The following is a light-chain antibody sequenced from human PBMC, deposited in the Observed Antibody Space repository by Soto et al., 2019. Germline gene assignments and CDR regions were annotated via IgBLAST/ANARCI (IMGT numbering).Light chain of an antibody. V-gene: IGKV1-33*01. J-gene: IGKJ2*01. CDR3: QHYDNLPYT. CDR2: DAS. CDR1: HDINNY. Sequence: DIQMTQSPSSLSASVGDRVTITCQASHDINNYLTWYQQKPGRAPKLLIYDASYLEIGVPSRVSGSGGATYLSLTISNLQPEDVESYYWQHYDNLPYTFGQGTKLDIK.